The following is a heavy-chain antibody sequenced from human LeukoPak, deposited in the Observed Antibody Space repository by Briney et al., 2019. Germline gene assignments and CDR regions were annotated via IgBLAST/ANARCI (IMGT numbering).Heavy chain of an antibody. V-gene: IGHV4-34*01. CDR3: ARDPTTVVTLPYYLYV. D-gene: IGHD4-23*01. Sequence: SETLSLTCAVYGGSFIGYHWNWIRQTPEKGLEWIGEINHRGHTNYNPSLESRVTISVDTSKNQFSLKLRSVTAADTAVYYCARDPTTVVTLPYYLYVWGPGTLVTVSS. CDR2: INHRGHT. J-gene: IGHJ4*02. CDR1: GGSFIGYH.